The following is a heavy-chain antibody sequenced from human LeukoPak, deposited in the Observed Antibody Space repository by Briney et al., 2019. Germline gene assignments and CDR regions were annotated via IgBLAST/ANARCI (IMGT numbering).Heavy chain of an antibody. V-gene: IGHV4-59*08. D-gene: IGHD3-3*01. Sequence: SETLSLTCTVSGGSISSYYWSWIRQPPGKGLEWIGHIYYSGSTNYNPSLKSRVTISVDTSKNQFSLSLTSVTAADTAVYYCAGRRITIFGVVIISASGLDYWGQGTLVTVSS. CDR2: IYYSGST. CDR1: GGSISSYY. CDR3: AGRRITIFGVVIISASGLDY. J-gene: IGHJ4*02.